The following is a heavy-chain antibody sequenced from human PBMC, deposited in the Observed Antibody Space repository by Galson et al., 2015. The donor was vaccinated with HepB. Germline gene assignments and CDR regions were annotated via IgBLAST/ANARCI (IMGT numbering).Heavy chain of an antibody. CDR2: ISGSGYSA. CDR1: GFAFSTYA. CDR3: ATAAGYNYDSYFFDY. V-gene: IGHV3-23*01. Sequence: SLRLSCAASGFAFSTYAMNWVRQAPGKGLEWVSTISGSGYSAYYADSVKGRFTISRHNSKNTAYLQMNGLRVGDTAVYYCATAAGYNYDSYFFDYWGQGSLVTVSS. D-gene: IGHD5-24*01. J-gene: IGHJ4*02.